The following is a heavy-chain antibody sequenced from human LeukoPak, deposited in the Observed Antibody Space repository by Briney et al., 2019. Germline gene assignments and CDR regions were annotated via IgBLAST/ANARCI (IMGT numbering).Heavy chain of an antibody. J-gene: IGHJ6*03. V-gene: IGHV3-21*01. D-gene: IGHD4-11*01. CDR3: ARDGSNYVYYYYYMDV. Sequence: PGGSLRLSCAASGFTFSSYSMNWVRQAPGKGLEWVSSISSSSSYIYYADSVKGRFTISRDNAKNSLYLQMNSLRAEDTAVYYCARDGSNYVYYYYYMDVWGKGTTVTVSS. CDR1: GFTFSSYS. CDR2: ISSSSSYI.